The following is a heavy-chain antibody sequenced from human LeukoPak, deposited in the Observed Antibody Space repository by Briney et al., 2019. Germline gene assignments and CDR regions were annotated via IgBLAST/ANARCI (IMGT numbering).Heavy chain of an antibody. D-gene: IGHD3-10*01. CDR2: INPNSGGT. J-gene: IGHJ5*02. CDR3: ARGSLVYYYGSGSYFPESREFDP. CDR1: GYTFTGYY. Sequence: GASVKVSCKASGYTFTGYYMHWVRQAPGQGLEWMGWINPNSGGTNYAQKFQGRVTMTRDTSISTAYMELSRLRSDDTAVYYCARGSLVYYYGSGSYFPESREFDPWGQGTLVTVSS. V-gene: IGHV1-2*02.